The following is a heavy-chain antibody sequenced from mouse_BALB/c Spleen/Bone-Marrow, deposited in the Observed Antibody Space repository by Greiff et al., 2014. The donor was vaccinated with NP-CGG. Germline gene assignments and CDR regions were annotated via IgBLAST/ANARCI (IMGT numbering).Heavy chain of an antibody. CDR2: IHYSGST. J-gene: IGHJ1*01. D-gene: IGHD1-1*01. CDR3: ARRGLDYYGSSYWYFDV. CDR1: GYSITSGYS. V-gene: IGHV3-1*02. Sequence: VQLQQSGPDLVKPSQSLSLTCTVTGYSITSGYSWHWIRQFPGNKLEWMGYIHYSGSTNYNPSLKSRISITRDTSKNQFFLQLNSVTTEDTATCYCARRGLDYYGSSYWYFDVWGAGTTVTASS.